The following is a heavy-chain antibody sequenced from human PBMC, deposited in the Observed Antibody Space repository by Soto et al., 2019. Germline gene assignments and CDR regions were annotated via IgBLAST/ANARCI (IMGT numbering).Heavy chain of an antibody. CDR2: IYPGDSDT. V-gene: IGHV5-51*01. D-gene: IGHD6-25*01. J-gene: IGHJ3*02. Sequence: PGESLKISCNGSGYTFTAYWIGWVRQMPGKGLEWMGIIYPGDSDTRYSPSFQGQVTISADKSISTAYLQWSSLKASDTAMFYCARGGYSGNSKDPFYIRGPGTMVTVSS. CDR1: GYTFTAYW. CDR3: ARGGYSGNSKDPFYI.